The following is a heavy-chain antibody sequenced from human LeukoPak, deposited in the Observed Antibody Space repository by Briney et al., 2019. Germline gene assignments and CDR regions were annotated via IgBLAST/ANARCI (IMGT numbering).Heavy chain of an antibody. V-gene: IGHV3-66*01. CDR2: IYSGGST. Sequence: PGGSLRLSCAASGFTVSSNYMSWVRQAPGKGLEWVSVIYSGGSTYYADSVKGRFTISRDNSKNTLYLQMNSLRAEDTAVYYCAKGNDFWSGSTLDYWGQGTLVTVSS. CDR1: GFTVSSNY. J-gene: IGHJ4*02. CDR3: AKGNDFWSGSTLDY. D-gene: IGHD3-3*01.